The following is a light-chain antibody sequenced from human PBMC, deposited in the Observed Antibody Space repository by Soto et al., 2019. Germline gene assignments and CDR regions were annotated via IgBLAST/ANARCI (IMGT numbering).Light chain of an antibody. CDR2: GAS. CDR1: ESVSSNY. Sequence: EIVLTQSPGTLSLSPGESATLCCWASESVSSNYLAWYQQKPGQAPRLLIYGASSRATGIPNRFSGSGSGTDFTLTISSLEPEDFAVYYCHQYGLLPRHPFGQGTKLEIK. J-gene: IGKJ2*01. CDR3: HQYGLLPRHP. V-gene: IGKV3-20*01.